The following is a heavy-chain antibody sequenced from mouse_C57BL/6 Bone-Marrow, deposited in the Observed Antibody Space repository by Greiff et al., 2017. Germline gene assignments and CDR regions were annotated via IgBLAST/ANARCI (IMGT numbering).Heavy chain of an antibody. CDR2: INPSSGYT. CDR1: GYTFTSYW. D-gene: IGHD1-1*01. V-gene: IGHV1-7*01. CDR3: AGERAYCGSSPAWFAY. J-gene: IGHJ3*01. Sequence: QVQLQQSGAELAKPGASVKLSCKASGYTFTSYWMHWVKQRPGQGLEWIGYINPSSGYTKYNQKFKDKATLTADKSSSTAYMQLGSLTYEDSAVYYCAGERAYCGSSPAWFAYWGQGTLVTVSA.